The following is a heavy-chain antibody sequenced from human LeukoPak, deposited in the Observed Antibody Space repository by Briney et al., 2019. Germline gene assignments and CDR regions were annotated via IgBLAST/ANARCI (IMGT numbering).Heavy chain of an antibody. Sequence: PGGSLRLSCAASGFTFSNYWMHWVRQAPGKGLVWVSRINSDGINTSYADSVKGRFTISRDNAKNTLNLQMNSLIAEDTAVYYCARDLGQYYGTSDNWFDPWGQGTLVTVSS. V-gene: IGHV3-74*01. CDR1: GFTFSNYW. CDR3: ARDLGQYYGTSDNWFDP. CDR2: INSDGINT. J-gene: IGHJ5*02. D-gene: IGHD3-10*01.